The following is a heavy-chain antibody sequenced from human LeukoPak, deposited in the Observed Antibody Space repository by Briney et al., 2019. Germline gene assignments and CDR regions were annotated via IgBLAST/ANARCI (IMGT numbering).Heavy chain of an antibody. J-gene: IGHJ4*02. CDR1: GGSFSGFY. Sequence: SETLSLTCAVYGGSFSGFYWSWIRQPPGKGLKWIGEVNHSGSTNYNPSLKSRVTISVDTSKNQFSLRLSSVTAADTAVYYCARGAYHCSGGSCYSPYFDYWGQGTLVTVSS. D-gene: IGHD2-15*01. V-gene: IGHV4-34*01. CDR3: ARGAYHCSGGSCYSPYFDY. CDR2: VNHSGST.